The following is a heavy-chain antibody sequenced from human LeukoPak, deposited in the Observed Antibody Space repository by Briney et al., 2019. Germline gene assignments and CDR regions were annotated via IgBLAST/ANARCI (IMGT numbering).Heavy chain of an antibody. D-gene: IGHD3-22*01. CDR2: INHSGST. Sequence: SETLSLTCAVYGGSFSGYYWSWIRQSPGKGLEWIGEINHSGSTNYNPSLKSRVTISVDTSKNQFSLKLSSVTAADTAVYYCARGSYYDSSGYYYPFNYYYYYYMDVWGEGTTVTVSS. V-gene: IGHV4-34*01. CDR3: ARGSYYDSSGYYYPFNYYYYYYMDV. J-gene: IGHJ6*03. CDR1: GGSFSGYY.